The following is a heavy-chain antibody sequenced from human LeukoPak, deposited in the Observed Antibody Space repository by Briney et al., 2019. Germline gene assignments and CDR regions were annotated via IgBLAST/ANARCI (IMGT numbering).Heavy chain of an antibody. CDR2: INHSGST. Sequence: SETLSLTCAVYGGSFSGYYWSWIRQPPGKGLEWMGEINHSGSTNYNPSLKSRVTISVDTSKNQFSLKLSSVTAADTAVYYCARGLRRRVTTRDAFDIWGQGTMVTVSS. CDR1: GGSFSGYY. D-gene: IGHD4-17*01. V-gene: IGHV4-34*01. J-gene: IGHJ3*02. CDR3: ARGLRRRVTTRDAFDI.